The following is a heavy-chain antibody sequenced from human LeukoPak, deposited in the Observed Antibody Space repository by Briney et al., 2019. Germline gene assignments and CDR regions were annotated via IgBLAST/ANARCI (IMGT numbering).Heavy chain of an antibody. J-gene: IGHJ4*02. CDR2: INHNSGGT. D-gene: IGHD3-9*01. V-gene: IGHV1-2*06. Sequence: ASVKVSCNASGYTFTGYYMHWVRQAPGQGLEWMGRINHNSGGTNYAQKLQGRDTTTRVTSIRTACMELSRLRSDDTAVYYCARLGYDFLTGYYSGYWGQGTLVTVSS. CDR1: GYTFTGYY. CDR3: ARLGYDFLTGYYSGY.